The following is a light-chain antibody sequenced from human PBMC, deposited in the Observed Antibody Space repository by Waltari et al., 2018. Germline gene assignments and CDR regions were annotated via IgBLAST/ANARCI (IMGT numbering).Light chain of an antibody. CDR2: WAS. Sequence: DIVMTQSPDSLAVSLGERATLNCKSSQSVLYSSNSKNYLAWYQQKPGQPPKLLIYWASTRESGVPDRFRGSGSGTEFTLTITSLQAEDVAVYYCQQYYSTPRAFGQGTKVEIK. CDR3: QQYYSTPRA. V-gene: IGKV4-1*01. J-gene: IGKJ1*01. CDR1: QSVLYSSNSKNY.